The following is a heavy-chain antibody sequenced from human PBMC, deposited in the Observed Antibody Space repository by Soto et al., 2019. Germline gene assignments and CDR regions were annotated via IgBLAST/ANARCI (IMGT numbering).Heavy chain of an antibody. D-gene: IGHD6-13*01. CDR1: GYTFTSYG. J-gene: IGHJ6*02. CDR2: ISAYNGNT. Sequence: ASVKVSCKASGYTFTSYGISWVRQAPGQGLEWMGWISAYNGNTNYAQKLQGRVTMTTDTSTSTAYMELRSLRSDDTAVYYCARVSSSWYTFTDYYYYYGMDVWGQGTTVIVSS. V-gene: IGHV1-18*01. CDR3: ARVSSSWYTFTDYYYYYGMDV.